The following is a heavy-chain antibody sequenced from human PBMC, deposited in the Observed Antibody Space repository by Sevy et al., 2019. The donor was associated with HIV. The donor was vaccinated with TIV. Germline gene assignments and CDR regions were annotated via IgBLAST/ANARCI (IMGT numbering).Heavy chain of an antibody. CDR2: ISYTGNT. J-gene: IGHJ5*02. CDR3: AGDATEYTSSSVWFDP. D-gene: IGHD6-6*01. Sequence: SETLSLTCTVSGGSISSGNYYWHWIRQPPGKGLEWIGYISYTGNTYYNPSLKSPVTISVDTSNKQFSLRLTSVTAEDTAGYYCAGDATEYTSSSVWFDPWGQGTLVTVSS. V-gene: IGHV4-30-4*01. CDR1: GGSISSGNYY.